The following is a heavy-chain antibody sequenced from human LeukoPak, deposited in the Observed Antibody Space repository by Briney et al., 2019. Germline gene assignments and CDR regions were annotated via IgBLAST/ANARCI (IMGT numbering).Heavy chain of an antibody. D-gene: IGHD1-26*01. Sequence: SVKVSCKASGGTFISYAISWVRQAPGQGLEWMGRIIPIFGTANYAQKFQGRVTITTDESTSTAYMELSSLRSEDTAVYYCARVSHGGSYPHAFDIWGQGTMVTVSS. CDR1: GGTFISYA. V-gene: IGHV1-69*05. CDR3: ARVSHGGSYPHAFDI. J-gene: IGHJ3*02. CDR2: IIPIFGTA.